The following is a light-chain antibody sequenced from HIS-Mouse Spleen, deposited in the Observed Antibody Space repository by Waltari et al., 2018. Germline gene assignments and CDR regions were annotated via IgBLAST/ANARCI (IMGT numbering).Light chain of an antibody. Sequence: EIVLTQSPATLSLSPGERATLSCRASQSVSSYPAWYQQKPGQAPRLLIYDASNRATGIPARFSGSGSGTDFTLTISSLEPEDFAVYYCQQRSNWPPITFGQGTRLEIK. CDR1: QSVSSY. V-gene: IGKV3-11*01. CDR3: QQRSNWPPIT. J-gene: IGKJ5*01. CDR2: DAS.